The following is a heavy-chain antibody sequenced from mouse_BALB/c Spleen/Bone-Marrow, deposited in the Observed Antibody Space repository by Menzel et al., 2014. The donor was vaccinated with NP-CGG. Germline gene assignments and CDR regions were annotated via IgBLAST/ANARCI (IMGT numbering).Heavy chain of an antibody. CDR1: GYTLTDYI. CDR3: ARHEDLDIRRRLSAMDY. CDR2: FYPGSGSI. Sequence: VQLQQSGAELVKPGTSVNLSCKASGYTLTDYIIHWVKQRSGQGLEWIGWFYPGSGSIKYNEKFKDKATLTADKSSNTVYMELSRLTSEDSAVYFCARHEDLDIRRRLSAMDYWGQGTSVTVSS. J-gene: IGHJ4*01. D-gene: IGHD2-12*01. V-gene: IGHV1-62-2*01.